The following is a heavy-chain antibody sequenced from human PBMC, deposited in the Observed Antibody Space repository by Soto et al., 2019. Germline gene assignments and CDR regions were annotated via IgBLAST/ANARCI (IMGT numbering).Heavy chain of an antibody. CDR3: ARANYVFCSGYFPLGMDV. Sequence: QVQLVQSGAEVKKPGASVKVSCKASGYTFTCYYMHWVRQAPGQGLEWMGWINPNSGGTNYAQKFQGWVTMTRDTSISTAYMELSRLRSDDTSVYYCARANYVFCSGYFPLGMDVWGQGTTVTVSS. CDR1: GYTFTCYY. J-gene: IGHJ6*02. CDR2: INPNSGGT. D-gene: IGHD3-3*01. V-gene: IGHV1-2*04.